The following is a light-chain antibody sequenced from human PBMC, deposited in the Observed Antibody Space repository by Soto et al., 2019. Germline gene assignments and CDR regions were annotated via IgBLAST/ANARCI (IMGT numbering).Light chain of an antibody. CDR2: ATS. J-gene: IGKJ3*01. V-gene: IGKV3-15*01. CDR3: QQRSNWPFT. Sequence: ERVMTQSPATLSASPGERATLSCRASQSVSSNLAWYQQKPGQAPRLLIYATSTRATGIPARFSGSGSGTEFTLTISSLQSEDFAVYYCQQRSNWPFTFGPGTTVDFK. CDR1: QSVSSN.